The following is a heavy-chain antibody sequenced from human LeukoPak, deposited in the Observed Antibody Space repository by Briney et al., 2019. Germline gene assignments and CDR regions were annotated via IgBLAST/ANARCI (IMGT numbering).Heavy chain of an antibody. CDR3: ARDGHRMYYYATSDYRFDY. V-gene: IGHV4-39*07. Sequence: SETLSLTCTVSGGSISSSSYYWGWIRQPPGKGLEWVGSIYYSGTTYYNPSLKSRVTISVDTSKNQFSLRLSSVTAADTAVYYCARDGHRMYYYATSDYRFDYWGQGTLVTVSS. J-gene: IGHJ4*02. CDR1: GGSISSSSYY. D-gene: IGHD3-22*01. CDR2: IYYSGTT.